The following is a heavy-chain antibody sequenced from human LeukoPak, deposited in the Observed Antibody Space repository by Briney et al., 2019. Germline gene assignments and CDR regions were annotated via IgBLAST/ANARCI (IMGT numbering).Heavy chain of an antibody. J-gene: IGHJ4*02. Sequence: ASVKVSCKASGYTFTSYAMHWVRQAPGQRLEWMGWINAGNGNTKYAPKLQGRVTMTTDTSTRTAYMELRSLRSDDTAVYYCASDVGYCSSSSCYGLYYWGQGTLVTVSS. CDR1: GYTFTSYA. CDR3: ASDVGYCSSSSCYGLYY. CDR2: INAGNGNT. D-gene: IGHD2-2*01. V-gene: IGHV1-3*01.